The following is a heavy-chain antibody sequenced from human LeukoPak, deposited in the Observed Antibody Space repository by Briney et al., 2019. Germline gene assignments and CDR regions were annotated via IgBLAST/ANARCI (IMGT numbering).Heavy chain of an antibody. V-gene: IGHV1-18*01. J-gene: IGHJ6*02. CDR2: ISAYNGDT. D-gene: IGHD2-8*02. CDR1: GYTFSNYD. Sequence: GASVNVSCKASGYTFSNYDITWVRQAPGQGLEWLGWISAYNGDTNYAQKLQGRVTMTTDTSTGTAYMELRSLRSDDTAVYYCAREVLAKNYGMDVWGQGTTVTVSS. CDR3: AREVLAKNYGMDV.